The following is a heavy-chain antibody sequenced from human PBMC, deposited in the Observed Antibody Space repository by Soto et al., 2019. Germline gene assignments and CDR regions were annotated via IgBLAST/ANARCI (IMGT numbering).Heavy chain of an antibody. V-gene: IGHV3-48*02. CDR2: ISGSSSTI. Sequence: PGGSLRLSCAASGFTFSTYSMNWVRQAPGKGLEWVSYISGSSSTIYYADSVKGRFTISRDNADNSLYLQMNSLRDEDTAVYYCAYSTPPDYWGQGTLVTVSS. J-gene: IGHJ4*02. CDR3: AYSTPPDY. CDR1: GFTFSTYS. D-gene: IGHD2-15*01.